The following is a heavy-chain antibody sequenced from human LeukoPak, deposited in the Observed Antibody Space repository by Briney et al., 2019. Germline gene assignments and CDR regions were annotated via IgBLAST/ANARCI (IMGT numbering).Heavy chain of an antibody. J-gene: IGHJ4*02. CDR3: XRSYSPHDIFDY. V-gene: IGHV3-7*03. CDR2: INQDGSEK. CDR1: GFRFGGFW. D-gene: IGHD3-9*01. Sequence: GGSLRLSCEASGFRFGGFWMNWVRQAPGKGPERVANINQDGSEKLYVDSVKGRFTISRDNAKNSLYLQMNSLRAADTAVYYCXRSYSPHDIFDYWGQGTLVTVSS.